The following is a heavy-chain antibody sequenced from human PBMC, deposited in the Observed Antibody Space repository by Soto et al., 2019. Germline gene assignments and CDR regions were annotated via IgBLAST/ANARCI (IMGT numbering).Heavy chain of an antibody. D-gene: IGHD3-3*01. CDR1: GFGCASFA. Sequence: DVRLAESGGGLVQPGGSLRLSCTTSGFGCASFAITWVRQAPEKGLEWVATISGSDGQTYYADSVKGRLSISRDTSRNTLYLQMNSLRADDTAIYYCAKWSYLDYWGQGTRVTVSS. V-gene: IGHV3-23*04. CDR3: AKWSYLDY. CDR2: ISGSDGQT. J-gene: IGHJ4*02.